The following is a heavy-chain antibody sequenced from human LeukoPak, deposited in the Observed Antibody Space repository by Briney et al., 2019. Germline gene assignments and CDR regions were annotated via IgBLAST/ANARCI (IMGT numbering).Heavy chain of an antibody. CDR2: IYYSGST. Sequence: SETLSLTCTVSGGSISSHYWSWIRQPPGKGLEWIGYIYYSGSTNYNPSLKSRVTISVGTSKNQFSLKLSSVTAADTAVYYCARGGTGTTRTGYYYYMDVWGKGTTVTVSS. D-gene: IGHD1-7*01. J-gene: IGHJ6*03. CDR3: ARGGTGTTRTGYYYYMDV. V-gene: IGHV4-59*11. CDR1: GGSISSHY.